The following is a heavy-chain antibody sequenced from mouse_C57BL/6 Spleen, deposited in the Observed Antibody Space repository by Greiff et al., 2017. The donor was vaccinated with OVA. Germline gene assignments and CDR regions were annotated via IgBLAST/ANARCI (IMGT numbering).Heavy chain of an antibody. D-gene: IGHD1-1*01. CDR1: GYTFTSYW. V-gene: IGHV1-64*01. CDR3: ARSLIPYYRRRFAY. Sequence: VQLQQPGAELVKPGASVKLSCKASGYTFTSYWMHWVKQRPGQGLEWIGMIHPNSGSTNYNEKFKSKATLTVDKSSSTAYMQLSSLTSEDSAVYYCARSLIPYYRRRFAYWGQGTLVTVSA. CDR2: IHPNSGST. J-gene: IGHJ3*01.